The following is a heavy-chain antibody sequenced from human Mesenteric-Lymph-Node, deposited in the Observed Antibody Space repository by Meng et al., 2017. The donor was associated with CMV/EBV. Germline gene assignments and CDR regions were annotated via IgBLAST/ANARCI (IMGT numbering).Heavy chain of an antibody. D-gene: IGHD2-21*02. CDR3: TTALGGGGSFSDEFDY. Sequence: GESLKISCAASGFTLSDYYMDWVRQAPGKGLEWVGRVTGGGTTDYAAPVKDTFTISRDDSRDTLYLQMDSLKTEDTAVYYCTTALGGGGSFSDEFDYWGQGTLVTVSS. J-gene: IGHJ4*02. CDR1: GFTLSDYY. CDR2: VTGGGTT. V-gene: IGHV3-15*01.